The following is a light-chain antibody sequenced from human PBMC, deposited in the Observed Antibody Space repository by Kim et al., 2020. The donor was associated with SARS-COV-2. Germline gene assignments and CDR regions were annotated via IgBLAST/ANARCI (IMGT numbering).Light chain of an antibody. Sequence: EIVMTQSPATLSVSPGERATLSCRASQSVSSYLAWYQQKPGQAPRLLIYGASTRATGIPARFSGSGSGTEFTLTISSLQSEDFAVYYCQQYNNWPPWTFGQGTNVDIK. CDR2: GAS. CDR3: QQYNNWPPWT. V-gene: IGKV3-15*01. J-gene: IGKJ1*01. CDR1: QSVSSY.